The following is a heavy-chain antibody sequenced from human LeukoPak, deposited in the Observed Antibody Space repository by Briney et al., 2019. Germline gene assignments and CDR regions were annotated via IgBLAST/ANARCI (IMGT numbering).Heavy chain of an antibody. J-gene: IGHJ6*03. Sequence: GGSLRLSCAASGFTFSSYAMHWVRQAPGKGLEWVAVISYDGSNKYYADSVKGRFTISRDNSKNILYLQMNSLRAEDTAVYYCAKDRCSNGIGCYYYYMDVWGKGTTVTIFS. D-gene: IGHD2-8*01. CDR3: AKDRCSNGIGCYYYYMDV. V-gene: IGHV3-30*04. CDR2: ISYDGSNK. CDR1: GFTFSSYA.